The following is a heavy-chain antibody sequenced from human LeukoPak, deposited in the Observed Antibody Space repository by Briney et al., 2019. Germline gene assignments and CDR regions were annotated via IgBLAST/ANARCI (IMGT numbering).Heavy chain of an antibody. CDR2: ISSDGSST. V-gene: IGHV3-74*01. J-gene: IGHJ5*02. D-gene: IGHD6-13*01. CDR3: ARGGAGSSWFDP. Sequence: QPGGSLRLSCAASGFTFSSYWMHWVRHAPGKGLVWVSRISSDGSSTTYADSVKGRFTISRDNAKNTLYLQMNSLRAEDTAVYYRARGGAGSSWFDPWGQGTLVTVSS. CDR1: GFTFSSYW.